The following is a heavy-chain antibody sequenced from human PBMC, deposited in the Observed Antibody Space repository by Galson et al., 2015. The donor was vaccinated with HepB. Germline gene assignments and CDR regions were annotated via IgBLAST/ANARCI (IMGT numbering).Heavy chain of an antibody. Sequence: SLRLSCAASGFTFDDYAMHWVRQAPGKGLEWVSLISWDGGSTYYADSVKGRFTISRDNSKNSLYLQMNSLRAEDTALYYCAKGPTMVRGAHGYYYGMDAWGQGTTVTVSS. V-gene: IGHV3-43D*03. D-gene: IGHD3-10*01. CDR1: GFTFDDYA. CDR3: AKGPTMVRGAHGYYYGMDA. J-gene: IGHJ6*02. CDR2: ISWDGGST.